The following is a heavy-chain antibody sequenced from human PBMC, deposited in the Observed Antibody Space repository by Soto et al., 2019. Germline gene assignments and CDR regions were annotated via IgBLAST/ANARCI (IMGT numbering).Heavy chain of an antibody. V-gene: IGHV1-69*13. D-gene: IGHD1-1*01. CDR2: IIPIFGTA. CDR1: GGTFSSYA. CDR3: ARDKYTAYYYYYYGMDV. J-gene: IGHJ6*02. Sequence: SVKVSCKASGGTFSSYAISLVRQAPGQGLEWMGGIIPIFGTANYAQKFQGRVTITADESTSTAYMELSSLRSEDTAVYYCARDKYTAYYYYYYGMDVWGQGTTVTVSS.